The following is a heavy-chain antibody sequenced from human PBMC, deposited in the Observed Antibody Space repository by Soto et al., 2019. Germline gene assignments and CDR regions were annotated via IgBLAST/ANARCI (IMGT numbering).Heavy chain of an antibody. CDR3: ARDRGSYYGSGSYLRNWFDP. D-gene: IGHD3-10*01. CDR1: GYTFTASY. Sequence: ASVKVSCKASGYTFTASYMHWVRQAPGQGLEWMGWINPNSGGTNYAQKFQGWVTMTRDTSISTAYMELSRLRSDDTAMYYCARDRGSYYGSGSYLRNWFDPWGQGTLVTVSS. CDR2: INPNSGGT. V-gene: IGHV1-2*04. J-gene: IGHJ5*02.